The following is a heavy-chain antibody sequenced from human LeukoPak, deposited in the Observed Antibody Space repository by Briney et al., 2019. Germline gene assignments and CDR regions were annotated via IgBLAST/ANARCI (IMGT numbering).Heavy chain of an antibody. CDR3: AKGGEYQLPPDYYGMDV. CDR2: ISGSGGST. Sequence: QPGGSLRLSCAASGFTFSSYAMSWVRQAPGKGLEWVSAISGSGGSTYYADSVKGRFTISRDNSKNTLYLQMNSLRAEGTAVYYCAKGGEYQLPPDYYGMDVWGQGTTVTVSS. J-gene: IGHJ6*02. D-gene: IGHD2-2*01. V-gene: IGHV3-23*01. CDR1: GFTFSSYA.